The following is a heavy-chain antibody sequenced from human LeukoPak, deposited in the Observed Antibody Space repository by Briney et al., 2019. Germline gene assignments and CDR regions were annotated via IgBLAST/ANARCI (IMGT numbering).Heavy chain of an antibody. CDR1: GGSISSYY. V-gene: IGHV4-4*07. J-gene: IGHJ6*03. Sequence: SETLSLTCTVSGGSISSYYWSWIRQPAGKGLEWIGRIYTSGSTNYNPSLKSRVTMSVDTSKNQFSLKLSSVTAADTAVYYCARVQGGLRGYYYYMDVWGKGTTVTVSS. CDR3: ARVQGGLRGYYYYMDV. CDR2: IYTSGST.